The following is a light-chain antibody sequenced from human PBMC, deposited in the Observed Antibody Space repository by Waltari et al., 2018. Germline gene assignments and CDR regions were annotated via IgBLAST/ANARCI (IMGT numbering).Light chain of an antibody. CDR3: ASWDDKLNAWV. CDR1: SSHIGDNH. CDR2: TNN. Sequence: QSVVTQPPSASGTPGKRVPFSCSGSSSHIGDNHVYWDQQVPGTAPKLLVHTNNVRPSGVPARFTGSKSGTSASLAIYGLRSEDEADYYCASWDDKLNAWVIGGGTRLTVL. V-gene: IGLV1-47*01. J-gene: IGLJ3*02.